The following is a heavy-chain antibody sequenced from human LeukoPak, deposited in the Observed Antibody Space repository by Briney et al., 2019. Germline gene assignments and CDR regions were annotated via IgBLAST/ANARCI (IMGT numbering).Heavy chain of an antibody. CDR3: ARGIWWD. CDR1: GFTVSTNY. Sequence: GGSLRLSCAASGFTVSTNYMSWVRQAPGKGLEWVSVLYHGGSTYYADSVKGRFTISRDNSNNTLYLQMNSLRAEDTAVYYCARGIWWDWGQGTLVTVSS. V-gene: IGHV3-53*01. CDR2: LYHGGST. D-gene: IGHD5-12*01. J-gene: IGHJ4*02.